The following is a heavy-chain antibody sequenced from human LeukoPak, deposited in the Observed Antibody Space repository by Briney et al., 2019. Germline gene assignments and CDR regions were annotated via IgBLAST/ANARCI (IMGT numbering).Heavy chain of an antibody. D-gene: IGHD3-22*01. Sequence: GGSLRLSCTASGFTFGDYAMSWFRQAPGKGLEWVGFIRSKAYGGTTEYAASVKGRFTISRDDSKSIAYLQMNSLKTEDTAVYYCTRAIDSSGYYASYWGQGTLVTVSS. CDR1: GFTFGDYA. CDR2: IRSKAYGGTT. V-gene: IGHV3-49*03. CDR3: TRAIDSSGYYASY. J-gene: IGHJ4*02.